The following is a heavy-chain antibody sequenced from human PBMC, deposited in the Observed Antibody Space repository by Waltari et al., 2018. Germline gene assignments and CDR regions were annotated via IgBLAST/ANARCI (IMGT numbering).Heavy chain of an antibody. J-gene: IGHJ4*02. CDR1: GGAISSSIYY. V-gene: IGHV4-39*01. CDR3: ARRYGDYVDAYF. CDR2: FFYSGST. Sequence: QLQLQESGPGLVKPSETLSLPATVPGGAISSSIYYWGWMRQAPVTGLEWIGSFFYSGSTYYNPSLRSRVTIAVGAAKNQFSLRLGSVTAADTAVYYCARRYGDYVDAYFWGQGTLVTVSS. D-gene: IGHD4-17*01.